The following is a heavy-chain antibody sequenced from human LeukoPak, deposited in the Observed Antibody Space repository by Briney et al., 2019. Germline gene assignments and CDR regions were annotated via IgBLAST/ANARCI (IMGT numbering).Heavy chain of an antibody. Sequence: SVKVSCKASGGTFSSYAISWVRQAPGQGLEWMGGIIPIFGTANYAQKSQGRVTIAADESTSTAYMELSSQRSEDTAVYYCARTSGAAIAVAGTLGYWGQGTLVTVSS. D-gene: IGHD6-19*01. V-gene: IGHV1-69*13. CDR2: IIPIFGTA. CDR3: ARTSGAAIAVAGTLGY. CDR1: GGTFSSYA. J-gene: IGHJ4*02.